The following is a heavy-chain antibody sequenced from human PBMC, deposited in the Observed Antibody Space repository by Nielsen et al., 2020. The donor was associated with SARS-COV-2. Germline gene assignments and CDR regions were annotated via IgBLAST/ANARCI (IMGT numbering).Heavy chain of an antibody. Sequence: GESLKISCAASGFTFDDYGMSWVRQAPGKGLEWVSGINWNGGSTGYADSVKGRFTISRDNAKNSLYLQMNSLRAEDTALYHCAILGDYGDYINYGMDVWSQGTTVTVSS. J-gene: IGHJ6*02. CDR1: GFTFDDYG. V-gene: IGHV3-20*01. CDR2: INWNGGST. CDR3: AILGDYGDYINYGMDV. D-gene: IGHD4-17*01.